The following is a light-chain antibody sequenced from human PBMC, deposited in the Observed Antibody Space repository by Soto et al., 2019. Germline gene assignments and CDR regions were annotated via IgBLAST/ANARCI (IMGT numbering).Light chain of an antibody. CDR2: DAS. V-gene: IGKV3-11*01. Sequence: EIVLTQSPATLSLSPGERATLSCRASQSVSSYLAWYQQKPGQAPRLLIYDASNRATGIPARFSGSGSGTDFPLTISSLEPEDFAVYYCPQRSHWPPTFGPGTKVDIK. J-gene: IGKJ3*01. CDR1: QSVSSY. CDR3: PQRSHWPPT.